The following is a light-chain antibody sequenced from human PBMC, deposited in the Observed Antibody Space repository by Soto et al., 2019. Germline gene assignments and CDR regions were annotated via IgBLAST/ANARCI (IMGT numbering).Light chain of an antibody. CDR2: GAF. CDR3: KQYNNWPYT. J-gene: IGKJ2*01. CDR1: QSISDN. Sequence: EIVMTQSPATLSVSPGERVTLSCRASQSISDNLAWFQQKSGQAPRLLIHGAFKRATGIPARFSGSGSGTEFTLTISSLQSEDFAVYYCKQYNNWPYTFGQGTKLEIK. V-gene: IGKV3-15*01.